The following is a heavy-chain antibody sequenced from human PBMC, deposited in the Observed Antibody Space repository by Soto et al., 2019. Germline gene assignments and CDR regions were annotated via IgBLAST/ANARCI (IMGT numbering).Heavy chain of an antibody. CDR3: ARDSRTPSGGMDV. V-gene: IGHV4-30-4*01. CDR1: GGSISSPDHH. J-gene: IGHJ6*02. Sequence: PSQTLPLTCTVSGGSISSPDHHWTWIRQSPGKGLEWIGAIYSSASTYYNPSLVSRLRISVDTSKNQFSLRLTSVTAADTAVYYCARDSRTPSGGMDVWGQGTTVTVSS. CDR2: IYSSAST.